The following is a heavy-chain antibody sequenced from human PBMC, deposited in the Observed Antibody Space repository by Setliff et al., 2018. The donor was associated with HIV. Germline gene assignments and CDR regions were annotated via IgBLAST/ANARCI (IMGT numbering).Heavy chain of an antibody. J-gene: IGHJ2*01. Sequence: KVSCQTSGYSFTTYWIAWVRQMPGKGLEWMGIIYSGDSETRYSPAFRGHVTVSVDKSINTAYLHWNSLKASDTAIYYCARTTSSKWEKWYFDVWGRGTLVTVS. CDR2: IYSGDSET. CDR1: GYSFTTYW. D-gene: IGHD4-4*01. CDR3: ARTTSSKWEKWYFDV. V-gene: IGHV5-51*01.